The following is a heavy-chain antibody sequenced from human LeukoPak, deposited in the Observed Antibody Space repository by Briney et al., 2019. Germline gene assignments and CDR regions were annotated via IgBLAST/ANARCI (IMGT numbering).Heavy chain of an antibody. V-gene: IGHV3-30*02. Sequence: PGGSLRLSCAASGFTFNNYGMHWVRQAPGKGLEWVAFIRYDGSRKYSADSVKGGFTISRDNSKNTLYLQMSSLRAEDTAVYYCAKDSPYRDDFWTTPLDYWGQGTLVTVSS. CDR2: IRYDGSRK. D-gene: IGHD3-3*01. CDR1: GFTFNNYG. J-gene: IGHJ4*02. CDR3: AKDSPYRDDFWTTPLDY.